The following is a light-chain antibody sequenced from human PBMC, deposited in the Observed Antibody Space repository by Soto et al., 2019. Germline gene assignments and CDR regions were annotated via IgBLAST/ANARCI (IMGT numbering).Light chain of an antibody. CDR2: GVT. CDR3: CSYEGVNTFYV. CDR1: SSDVGSYNL. J-gene: IGLJ1*01. Sequence: QAVVTQPASVSGSPGQSITISCTGTSSDVGSYNLVSWYQQHPGKAPKLMIYGVTKRPSGVSDRFSGSKSGDTASLTVSGLQAEDEADYYCCSYEGVNTFYVFGPGTKLTVL. V-gene: IGLV2-23*02.